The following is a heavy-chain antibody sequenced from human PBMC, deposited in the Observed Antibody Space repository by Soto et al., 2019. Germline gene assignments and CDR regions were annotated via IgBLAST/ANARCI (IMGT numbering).Heavy chain of an antibody. CDR3: ARDLKRYSYVSGGEYYYMDV. V-gene: IGHV3-74*01. CDR2: INSDGSST. CDR1: GFTFSSYW. J-gene: IGHJ6*03. Sequence: GGSLRLSCAASGFTFSSYWMHWVRQAPGKGLVWVSRINSDGSSTSYADSVKGRFTISRDNAKNTLYLQMNSLRAEDTAVYYCARDLKRYSYVSGGEYYYMDVWGKGTTVTVSS. D-gene: IGHD5-18*01.